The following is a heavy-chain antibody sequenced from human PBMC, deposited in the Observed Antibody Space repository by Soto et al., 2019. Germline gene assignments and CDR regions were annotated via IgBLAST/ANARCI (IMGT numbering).Heavy chain of an antibody. V-gene: IGHV4-59*01. J-gene: IGHJ5*02. CDR3: ARVLRYCSGGSCYTVDP. Sequence: SETLSLTCTVSGGSISIYYWSWIRHPPGKGLEWIGYIYYSGSTNYNPSLKSRVTISVDTSKNQFSLKLSSVTAADTAVYYCARVLRYCSGGSCYTVDPWGQGTLVTVSS. D-gene: IGHD2-15*01. CDR1: GGSISIYY. CDR2: IYYSGST.